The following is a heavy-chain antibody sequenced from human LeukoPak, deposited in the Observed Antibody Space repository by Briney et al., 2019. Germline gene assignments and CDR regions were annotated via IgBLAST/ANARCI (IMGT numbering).Heavy chain of an antibody. V-gene: IGHV3-23*01. Sequence: GGSLRLSCAASGFTFSTYTMYWVRHPPGKGLEWVSIIGSSGGGIHYADSVKGRFTISRDNSKNTLYLQMNSLRAEDTAVYYCAKPAGPPDYWGQGTLVTVSS. CDR1: GFTFSTYT. CDR3: AKPAGPPDY. D-gene: IGHD2-15*01. CDR2: IGSSGGGI. J-gene: IGHJ4*02.